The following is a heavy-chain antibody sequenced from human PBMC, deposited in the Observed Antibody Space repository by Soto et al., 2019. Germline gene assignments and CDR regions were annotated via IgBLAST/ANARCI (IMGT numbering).Heavy chain of an antibody. CDR2: IGTAGDT. CDR1: GFTFSSYD. Sequence: GGSLRLSCAASGFTFSSYDMHWVRQATGKGLEWVSAIGTAGDTYYPGSVKGRFTISRENAKNSLYLQMNSLRAGDTAVYYCARGVGVYYYDSRGMDVWGQGTTVTVSS. D-gene: IGHD3-22*01. CDR3: ARGVGVYYYDSRGMDV. V-gene: IGHV3-13*01. J-gene: IGHJ6*02.